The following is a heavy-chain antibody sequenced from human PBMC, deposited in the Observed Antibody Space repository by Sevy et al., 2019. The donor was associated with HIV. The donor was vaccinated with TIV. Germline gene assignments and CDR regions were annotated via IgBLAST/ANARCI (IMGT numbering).Heavy chain of an antibody. D-gene: IGHD5-18*01. CDR3: ARVISGYGYDR. V-gene: IGHV5-51*01. CDR2: IYPGDSDT. CDR1: GYSFTTYW. Sequence: GGSLRLSCKGSGYSFTTYWIAWVRQMPGKGLEWMGIIYPGDSDTRYSPSFQGQVTISADKSISTAYLQWSSLKASDTAMYYCARVISGYGYDRWGQGTLVTVSS. J-gene: IGHJ5*02.